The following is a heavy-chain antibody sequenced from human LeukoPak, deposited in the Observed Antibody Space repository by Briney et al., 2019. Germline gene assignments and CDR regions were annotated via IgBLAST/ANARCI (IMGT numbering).Heavy chain of an antibody. J-gene: IGHJ5*02. V-gene: IGHV4-4*02. CDR1: GGSVSRSNW. Sequence: SETLSLTCAVSGGSVSRSNWWNWVRQPPGKGLEWIGEIHHSGSTNYNPSLKSRVTMSVDKSKNQFSLKLSSVTAAGTAVYYCARTEAFCSDTSCSNWFDPWGQGTLVTVSS. D-gene: IGHD2-2*01. CDR2: IHHSGST. CDR3: ARTEAFCSDTSCSNWFDP.